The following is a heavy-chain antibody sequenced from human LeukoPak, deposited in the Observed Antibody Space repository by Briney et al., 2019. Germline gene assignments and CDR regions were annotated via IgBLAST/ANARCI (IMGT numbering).Heavy chain of an antibody. D-gene: IGHD5-18*01. V-gene: IGHV1-69*13. CDR2: IIPIFGTA. J-gene: IGHJ4*02. Sequence: SVNVSCKASGGTFSSYAISWVRQAPGQGLEWMGGIIPIFGTANYAQKFQGRVTITADESTSTAYMELSSLRSDDTAVYYCARDERRAAMGSEGYFDYWGQGTRVTVSS. CDR1: GGTFSSYA. CDR3: ARDERRAAMGSEGYFDY.